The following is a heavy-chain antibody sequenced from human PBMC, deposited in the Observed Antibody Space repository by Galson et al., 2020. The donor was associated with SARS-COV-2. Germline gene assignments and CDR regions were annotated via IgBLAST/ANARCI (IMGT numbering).Heavy chain of an antibody. V-gene: IGHV1-18*01. D-gene: IGHD3-22*01. CDR2: ISAYNGNT. Sequence: ASVKVSCKASGYTFTSYGISWVRQAPGQGLEWMGWISAYNGNTNYAQKLQGRVTMTTDTSTSTAYMELRSLRSDDTAVYYCVRDVRHYDSSGYSEPFDYWGQGTLVTVSS. CDR3: VRDVRHYDSSGYSEPFDY. J-gene: IGHJ4*02. CDR1: GYTFTSYG.